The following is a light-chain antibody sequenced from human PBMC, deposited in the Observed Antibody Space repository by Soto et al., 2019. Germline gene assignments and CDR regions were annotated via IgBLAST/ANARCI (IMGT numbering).Light chain of an antibody. CDR2: DVT. CDR1: SGDVGGYNY. CDR3: SSYAGSYLWV. Sequence: QSVLTQPRSLSGSPGQSVTISCTGTSGDVGGYNYVAWYQQRAGEAPELMIYDVTKRPSGVPDRFSGSKSGNTAFLTISGLHSEDEADYYCSSYAGSYLWVFGGGTKVTVL. V-gene: IGLV2-11*01. J-gene: IGLJ3*02.